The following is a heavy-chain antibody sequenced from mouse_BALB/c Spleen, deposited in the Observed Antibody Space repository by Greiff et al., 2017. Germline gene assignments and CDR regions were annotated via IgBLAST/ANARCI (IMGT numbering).Heavy chain of an antibody. J-gene: IGHJ3*01. D-gene: IGHD1-1*01. V-gene: IGHV5-4*02. CDR1: GFTFSDYY. Sequence: EVNVVESGGGLVKPGGSLKLSCAASGFTFSDYYMYWVRQTPEKRLEWVATISDGGSYTYYPDSVKGRFTISRDNAKNNLYLQMSSLKSEDTAMYYCARDYYGSSRPRFAYWGQGTLVTVSA. CDR3: ARDYYGSSRPRFAY. CDR2: ISDGGSYT.